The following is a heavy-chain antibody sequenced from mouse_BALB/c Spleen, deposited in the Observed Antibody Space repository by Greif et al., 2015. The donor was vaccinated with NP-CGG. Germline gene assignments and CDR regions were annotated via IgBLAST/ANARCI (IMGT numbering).Heavy chain of an antibody. J-gene: IGHJ4*01. CDR1: GDSITSGY. CDR3: ARYYYGSSGYYAMDY. V-gene: IGHV3-8*02. Sequence: EVKLMESGPGLVKPSQTLSLTCSVTGDSITSGYWNWIRKFPGNKLEYMGYISYSGSTYYNPSLKSRISITRDTSKNXYYLQLNSVTTEDTATYYCARYYYGSSGYYAMDYWGQGTSVTVSS. D-gene: IGHD1-1*01. CDR2: ISYSGST.